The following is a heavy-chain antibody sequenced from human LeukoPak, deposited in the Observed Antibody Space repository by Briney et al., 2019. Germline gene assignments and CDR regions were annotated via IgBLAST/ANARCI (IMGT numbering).Heavy chain of an antibody. Sequence: GGSLRLSCAASGFAFDDYAMDWVRQVPGKGLEWVSGISWNSDTVGYADSVKGRFTISRDNSDTVYLQMISLRPEDTAMYYCVKSSGYGTYDHGDYWGQGTLVTVSS. CDR2: ISWNSDTV. CDR1: GFAFDDYA. J-gene: IGHJ4*02. D-gene: IGHD6-25*01. CDR3: VKSSGYGTYDHGDY. V-gene: IGHV3-9*01.